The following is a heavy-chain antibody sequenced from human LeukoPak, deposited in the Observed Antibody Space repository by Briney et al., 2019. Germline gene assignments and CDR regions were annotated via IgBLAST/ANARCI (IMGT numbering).Heavy chain of an antibody. Sequence: PGGPLRLSCAASGFTVSSYYMSWLRQAPGKGLEWVSVIYGGGSIYYADSVKGRFTISRHDSENTVYLQMNSLRVEDTAVYYGANSFHWESRVYHRPTECWGQGTLVTVSS. J-gene: IGHJ4*02. CDR1: GFTVSSYY. CDR2: IYGGGSI. V-gene: IGHV3-53*04. CDR3: ANSFHWESRVYHRPTEC. D-gene: IGHD3-3*01.